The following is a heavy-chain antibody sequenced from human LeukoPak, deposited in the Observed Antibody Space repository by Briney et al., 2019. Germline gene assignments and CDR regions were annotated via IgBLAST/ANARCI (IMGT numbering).Heavy chain of an antibody. CDR1: GFTFSSYG. CDR3: ARDRAAADLDY. D-gene: IGHD6-13*01. Sequence: GGSLRLSCAASGFTFSSYGMHWVRQAPGKGLEWVAVIWYDGSNKFYADSVKGRFTISRDNSKNTLYLQMNSLRAEDTAVYYCARDRAAADLDYWGQGALVTVSS. J-gene: IGHJ4*02. CDR2: IWYDGSNK. V-gene: IGHV3-33*01.